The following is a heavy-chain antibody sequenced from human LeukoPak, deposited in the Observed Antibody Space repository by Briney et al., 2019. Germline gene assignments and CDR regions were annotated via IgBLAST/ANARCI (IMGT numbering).Heavy chain of an antibody. J-gene: IGHJ6*03. V-gene: IGHV4-59*12. CDR3: ARDPTSITMVRGVIPHYYYYMDV. CDR1: GGSISSYY. Sequence: SQTLSLTCTVSGGSISSYYWSWIRQPPGKGLEWIGYIYYTGSTNYNPSLSGSTNYNPSLKSRVTISVDTSKNQFFLKLSSVTAADTAVYYCARDPTSITMVRGVIPHYYYYMDVWGKGTTVTVSS. D-gene: IGHD3-10*01. CDR2: IYYTGSTNYNPSLSGST.